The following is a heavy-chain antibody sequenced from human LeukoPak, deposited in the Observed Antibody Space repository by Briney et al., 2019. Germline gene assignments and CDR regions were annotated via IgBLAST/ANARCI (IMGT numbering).Heavy chain of an antibody. CDR1: GFTFSSYS. Sequence: GRSLRLSCAASGFTFSSYSMHWVRQAPGKGLEWVALILFDGSKNYYADSVKGRFAISRDNSENTLYLQMNSLRGDDTAVYYCARDRYYGSGSRLTYFDYWGQGTLVIVSS. CDR2: ILFDGSKN. V-gene: IGHV3-30*09. J-gene: IGHJ4*02. CDR3: ARDRYYGSGSRLTYFDY. D-gene: IGHD3-10*01.